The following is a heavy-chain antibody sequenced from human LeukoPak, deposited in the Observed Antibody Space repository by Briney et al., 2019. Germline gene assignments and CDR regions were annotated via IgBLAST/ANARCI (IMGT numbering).Heavy chain of an antibody. J-gene: IGHJ4*02. V-gene: IGHV3-74*01. CDR1: GFTFSSYW. CDR2: INTDETIT. D-gene: IGHD3-22*01. Sequence: PGGSLRLSCAASGFTFSSYWMHWVRHAPGKGLVWVSRINTDETITTYADSVKGRFIISRDNAKNTLYLQMNSLRAEDTAVYYCARATYYYDSSGYRAVYYFDYWGQGTLVTVSS. CDR3: ARATYYYDSSGYRAVYYFDY.